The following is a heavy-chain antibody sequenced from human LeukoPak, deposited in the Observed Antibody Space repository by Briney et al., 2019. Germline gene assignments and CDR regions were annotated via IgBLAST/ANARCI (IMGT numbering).Heavy chain of an antibody. CDR2: ISAYNGNT. CDR3: AREALYSSGWYHGVDY. CDR1: GYTFTSYG. D-gene: IGHD6-19*01. Sequence: GASVKVSCKASGYTFTSYGISWVRQAPGQGLEWMGWISAYNGNTNYAQKLQGRVTMTTDTSTSTAYMELRSLRSDDTAVYYCAREALYSSGWYHGVDYWGQGTLVTVSS. V-gene: IGHV1-18*01. J-gene: IGHJ4*02.